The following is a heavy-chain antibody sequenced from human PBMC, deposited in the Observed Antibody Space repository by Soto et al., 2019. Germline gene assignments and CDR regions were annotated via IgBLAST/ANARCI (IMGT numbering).Heavy chain of an antibody. V-gene: IGHV3-30-3*01. CDR2: ISYNGINK. J-gene: IGHJ5*02. D-gene: IGHD1-20*01. CDR3: ARTALRRPITASGDFDP. Sequence: QVQLVESGGGMVQPGRSLRLSCAASEFTFSSYSMHWVRQAPGKGLEWVAVISYNGINKFYADSVKGRFTISRDNSKSILYLQMNSLRAEDTAVYYCARTALRRPITASGDFDPWGQGTLVIVSS. CDR1: EFTFSSYS.